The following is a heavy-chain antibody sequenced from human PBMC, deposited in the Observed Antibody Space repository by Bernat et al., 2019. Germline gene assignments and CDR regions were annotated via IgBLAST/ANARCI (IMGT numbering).Heavy chain of an antibody. Sequence: QVQVVQSGAEVKKPGASVKVSCKASGYIFTGYYMHWVRQAPGQGLEWRGWINPNSGGIKYAQKFQGRVTMTRDTSISTAYMELSRLRSDDTAVYYCARGPAGYYDSSDYYLGAFDVWGQGTMVTVSS. CDR1: GYIFTGYY. CDR2: INPNSGGI. CDR3: ARGPAGYYDSSDYYLGAFDV. J-gene: IGHJ3*01. V-gene: IGHV1-2*02. D-gene: IGHD3-22*01.